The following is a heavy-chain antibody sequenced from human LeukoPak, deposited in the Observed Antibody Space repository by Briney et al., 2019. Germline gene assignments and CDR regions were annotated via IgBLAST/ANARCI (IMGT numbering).Heavy chain of an antibody. J-gene: IGHJ4*02. CDR2: VYYDGST. Sequence: PSQSLSLTCTVSGDSFSSANYYWTWVRQPPGKGLEWIGYVYYDGSTYYHPSLQSRLAISVDTSKNQFSLNLTSVTAADTAVYYCVRGLTGYSNFFDHWGQGALVTVSS. CDR3: VRGLTGYSNFFDH. CDR1: GDSFSSANYY. V-gene: IGHV4-30-4*08. D-gene: IGHD1-20*01.